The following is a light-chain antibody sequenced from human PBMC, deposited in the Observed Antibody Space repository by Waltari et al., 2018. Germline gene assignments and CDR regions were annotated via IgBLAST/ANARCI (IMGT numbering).Light chain of an antibody. CDR3: QQYDGSVVT. V-gene: IGKV3-20*01. CDR1: QYITGIW. J-gene: IGKJ4*01. Sequence: EIVLTQSPGTLSLSPGERVTLSCRASQYITGIWITWSHQKPGQAPRLLIYAASTRAPGVPDRFSGSGSGTDFTLTISRLEPEDSAVYYCQQYDGSVVTFGGGTKVEIK. CDR2: AAS.